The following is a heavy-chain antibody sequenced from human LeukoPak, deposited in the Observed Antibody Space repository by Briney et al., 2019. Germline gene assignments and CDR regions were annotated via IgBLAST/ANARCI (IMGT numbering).Heavy chain of an antibody. D-gene: IGHD6-13*01. J-gene: IGHJ4*02. V-gene: IGHV1-18*01. CDR3: ARLIVDSSWYVGGDY. CDR1: GYTFTSYG. CDR2: ISAYNGNT. Sequence: GASVKVSCKASGYTFTSYGISWVRQAPGQGLEWMGWISAYNGNTNYAQKLQGRVTMTTDTSTSTAYMELRSLGSDDTAVYYCARLIVDSSWYVGGDYWGQGTLVTVSS.